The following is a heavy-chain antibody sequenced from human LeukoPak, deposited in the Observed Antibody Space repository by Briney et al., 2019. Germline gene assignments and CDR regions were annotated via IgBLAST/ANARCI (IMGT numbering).Heavy chain of an antibody. V-gene: IGHV3-64D*06. Sequence: GGSPRLSSSASVLNLSSYAMHWVRQAPGKGLEYVSSISSNGGTTYYADSVKGRFTISRDNSKNTLYLQMSSLRAEDTAVYYCVKDRAVAYWRQRTLVSVSS. J-gene: IGHJ4*02. CDR2: ISSNGGTT. CDR3: VKDRAVAY. CDR1: VLNLSSYA. D-gene: IGHD3-10*01.